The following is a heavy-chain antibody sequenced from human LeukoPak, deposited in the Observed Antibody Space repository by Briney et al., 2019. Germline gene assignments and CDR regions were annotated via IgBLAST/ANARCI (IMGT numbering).Heavy chain of an antibody. CDR1: GGSISRNSYS. V-gene: IGHV4-39*01. Sequence: SETLSLTCTVSGGSISRNSYSWGWIRQPPGKGLEWIGSISDSGTIHYNPSLKSRVTILVDTSKKQVSLKVDAVTAADTAVYYCARHVTADNWFDPWGQGTLVTVSS. J-gene: IGHJ5*02. CDR3: ARHVTADNWFDP. CDR2: ISDSGTI.